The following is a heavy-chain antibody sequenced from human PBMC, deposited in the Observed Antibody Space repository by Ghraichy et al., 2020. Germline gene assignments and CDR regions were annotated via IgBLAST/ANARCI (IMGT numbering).Heavy chain of an antibody. D-gene: IGHD6-13*01. J-gene: IGHJ4*02. CDR2: IKQDGSEK. CDR1: GFTFSSYW. V-gene: IGHV3-7*03. CDR3: AREPSSSWSNGGNFDY. Sequence: LSLTCAASGFTFSSYWMSWVRQAPGKGLEWVANIKQDGSEKYYVDSVKGRFTISRDNAKNSLYLQMNSLRAEDTAVYYCAREPSSSWSNGGNFDYWGQGTLVTVSS.